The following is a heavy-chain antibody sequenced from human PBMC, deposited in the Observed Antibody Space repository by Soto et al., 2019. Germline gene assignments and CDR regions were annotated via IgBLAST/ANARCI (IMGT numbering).Heavy chain of an antibody. CDR1: GYKFTTFW. Sequence: GEDLKISCKGSGYKFTTFWLNWVRQTPGKGLEWLGRIDPTDSFTNYSPPFEGHVTISVDRSISTAYLQWNSLQASDTAIYYCARPASGGSRDAFDVWGQGTTVTVSS. CDR2: IDPTDSFT. CDR3: ARPASGGSRDAFDV. J-gene: IGHJ3*01. V-gene: IGHV5-10-1*01. D-gene: IGHD2-15*01.